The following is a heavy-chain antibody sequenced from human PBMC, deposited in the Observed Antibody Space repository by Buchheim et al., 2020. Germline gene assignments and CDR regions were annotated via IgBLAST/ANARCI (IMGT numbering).Heavy chain of an antibody. V-gene: IGHV3-11*01. D-gene: IGHD3-3*01. CDR3: ARDPTKVLRFLEWLLPVFDY. J-gene: IGHJ4*02. CDR1: GFTFSDYY. CDR2: ISSSGSTI. Sequence: QVQLVESGGGLVKPGGSLRLSCAASGFTFSDYYMSWIRQAPGKGLEWVSYISSSGSTIYYADSVKGRFTISRANAKNSLYLQMNSLRAEDTAVYYCARDPTKVLRFLEWLLPVFDYWGQGTL.